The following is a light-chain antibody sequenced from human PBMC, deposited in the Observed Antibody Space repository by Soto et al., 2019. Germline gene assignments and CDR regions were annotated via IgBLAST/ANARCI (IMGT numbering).Light chain of an antibody. J-gene: IGKJ5*01. CDR2: GTS. V-gene: IGKV3-11*01. CDR1: QTVSSN. CDR3: QQRSSWPRIT. Sequence: DIVLTQSPATLSLSPGERATLSCRASQTVSSNLAWYQQKPGQSPRLLIYGTSNRAPGIPARFSGSGSGTDFTLTISSLEPDDFAVYYCQQRSSWPRITFGQGTRLEI.